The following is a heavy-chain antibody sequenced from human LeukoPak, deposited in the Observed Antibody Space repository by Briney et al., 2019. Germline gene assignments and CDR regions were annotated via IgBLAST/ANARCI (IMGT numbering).Heavy chain of an antibody. J-gene: IGHJ4*02. V-gene: IGHV4-38-2*02. Sequence: SETLSLTCTVATYSISSGYYWGWIRRPPGKGLEWIGSIYHSGSSYYNPSLKSRVTISVDTSKNQFSLKLGSVTAADTAVYHCARAETYSSGWYDPFFDYWGQGTLVTVST. CDR2: IYHSGSS. CDR3: ARAETYSSGWYDPFFDY. CDR1: TYSISSGYY. D-gene: IGHD6-19*01.